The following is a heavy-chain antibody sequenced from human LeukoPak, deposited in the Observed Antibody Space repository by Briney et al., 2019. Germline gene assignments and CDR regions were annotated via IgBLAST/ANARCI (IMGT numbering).Heavy chain of an antibody. CDR1: GFTFSHYN. J-gene: IGHJ3*02. D-gene: IGHD6-6*01. Sequence: GGSLRLSCVASGFTFSHYNMNWVRQAPGKGLEWVSYISSSGSTIYYADSVKGRFTISRDNAKNSLYLQMNSLRAEDTAVYYCARDQKEGSSSSYAFDIWGQGTMVTVSS. V-gene: IGHV3-48*04. CDR3: ARDQKEGSSSSYAFDI. CDR2: ISSSGSTI.